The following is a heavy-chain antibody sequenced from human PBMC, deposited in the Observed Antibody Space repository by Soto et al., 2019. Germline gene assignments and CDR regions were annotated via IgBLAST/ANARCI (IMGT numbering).Heavy chain of an antibody. V-gene: IGHV3-11*06. Sequence: GGSLRLSCAASGFTFSDYYMSWIRQAPGKGLEWVSYISSSSSYTNYADSVKGRFTISRDNAKNSLYPQMNSLRAEDTAVYYCAAGGDYDYVWGSYRPLDYWGQGTLVTVSS. J-gene: IGHJ4*02. D-gene: IGHD3-16*02. CDR1: GFTFSDYY. CDR2: ISSSSSYT. CDR3: AAGGDYDYVWGSYRPLDY.